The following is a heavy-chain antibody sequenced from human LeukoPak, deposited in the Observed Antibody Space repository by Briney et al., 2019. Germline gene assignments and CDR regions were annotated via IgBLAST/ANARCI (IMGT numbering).Heavy chain of an antibody. CDR2: IYYSGST. V-gene: IGHV4-39*07. J-gene: IGHJ4*02. D-gene: IGHD1-26*01. CDR3: ARGLDSGSYFDY. CDR1: GGSISSTTYY. Sequence: SGTLSLTCAVSGGSISSTTYYWGWIRQPPGKGLEWIGSIYYSGSTYYNPSLKSRVTISVDTSKNQFSLKLSSVTAADTAVYYCARGLDSGSYFDYWGQGTLVTVSS.